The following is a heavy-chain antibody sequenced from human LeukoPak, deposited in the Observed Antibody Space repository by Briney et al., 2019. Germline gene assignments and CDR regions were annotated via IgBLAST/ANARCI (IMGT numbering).Heavy chain of an antibody. CDR2: IYYSGST. Sequence: KPSETLSLTCTVSGGSISSYYWSWIRQPPGKGLEWIGYIYYSGSTNYNPSLKSRVTISVDTSKNQFSLKLSSVTAADTAVYYCARVGDYGDYVGTLLDYWGQGTLVTVSS. CDR3: ARVGDYGDYVGTLLDY. V-gene: IGHV4-59*01. CDR1: GGSISSYY. D-gene: IGHD4-17*01. J-gene: IGHJ4*02.